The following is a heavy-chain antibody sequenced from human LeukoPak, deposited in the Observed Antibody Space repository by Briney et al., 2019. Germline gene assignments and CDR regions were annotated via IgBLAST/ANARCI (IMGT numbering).Heavy chain of an antibody. CDR1: GGSISSFY. Sequence: SETLSLTCTVSGGSISSFYWSWIRQPPGKELEWIGYIHTSGDTSYNPSLKSRVTISVDSSKKQFSLKLGSVTAADTAVYYCATSPKVTYFDYWGQGTLVTVSS. CDR3: ATSPKVTYFDY. CDR2: IHTSGDT. J-gene: IGHJ4*02. V-gene: IGHV4-4*09.